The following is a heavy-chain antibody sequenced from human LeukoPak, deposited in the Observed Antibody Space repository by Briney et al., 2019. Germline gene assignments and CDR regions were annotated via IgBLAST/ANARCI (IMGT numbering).Heavy chain of an antibody. V-gene: IGHV1-18*01. CDR1: GYSFDKFG. D-gene: IGHD4-17*01. CDR3: VRVGSAYGDPLEFDF. CDR2: ISGHNGNT. Sequence: GASVKVSCKASGYSFDKFGISWVRQAPGRGLEWMGWISGHNGNTDSAQKFQDRVTMTTDNSMTTAYLELRSLRSDDTAVYFCVRVGSAYGDPLEFDFWGRGTLVTVSS. J-gene: IGHJ4*02.